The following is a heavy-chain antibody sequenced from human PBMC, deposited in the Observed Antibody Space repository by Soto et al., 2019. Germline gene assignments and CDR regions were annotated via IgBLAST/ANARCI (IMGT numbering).Heavy chain of an antibody. V-gene: IGHV3-23*01. D-gene: IGHD2-8*01. J-gene: IGHJ1*01. CDR1: GFTFSSSA. Sequence: GGSLRLCCAASGFTFSSSAMSWVRQAPGQGLEWVSAISASDGDTYYAASVKGRFAISRDNSKNTLFLQMNSLRADDTAVYYCAKVGRAWHVWFQSWGQGTLVTVSS. CDR2: ISASDGDT. CDR3: AKVGRAWHVWFQS.